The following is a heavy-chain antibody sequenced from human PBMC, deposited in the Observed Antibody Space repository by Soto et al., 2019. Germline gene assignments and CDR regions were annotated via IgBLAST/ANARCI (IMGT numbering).Heavy chain of an antibody. Sequence: QVQLQESGPGLVKPSGTLSLTCAVSGGSISSSNWWSWVRQPPGKGLEWIGEIYHSGSTNYNPSLKSRFTISVDKSKNQFSLKLSSVTAADTAVYYFARVGWSIGYCSGGSCYVPFDYWGQGTLVTVSS. J-gene: IGHJ4*02. CDR3: ARVGWSIGYCSGGSCYVPFDY. V-gene: IGHV4-4*02. CDR1: GGSISSSNW. D-gene: IGHD2-15*01. CDR2: IYHSGST.